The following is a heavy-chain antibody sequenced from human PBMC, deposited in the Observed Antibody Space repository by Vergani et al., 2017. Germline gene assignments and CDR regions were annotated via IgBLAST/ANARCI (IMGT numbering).Heavy chain of an antibody. Sequence: QVQLQESGPGLVKPSQTLSLTCTVSGGSINSQNYYWSWIRQPAGKGLKWIGRIHTSGSTNYNPSLKSRVTMSEDTSKNQFSLNLTSVTAADTAVYFCARGSCLGGSCYNPLFDYWGQGILVTVSS. CDR1: GGSINSQNYY. J-gene: IGHJ4*02. D-gene: IGHD2-15*01. CDR2: IHTSGST. CDR3: ARGSCLGGSCYNPLFDY. V-gene: IGHV4-61*02.